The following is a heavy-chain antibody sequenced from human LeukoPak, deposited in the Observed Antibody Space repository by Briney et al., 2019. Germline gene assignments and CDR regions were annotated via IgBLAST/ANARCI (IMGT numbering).Heavy chain of an antibody. D-gene: IGHD1-26*01. CDR3: ARDEPGYGGRWDDAFDI. J-gene: IGHJ3*02. CDR2: ITYDGCYN. Sequence: PGSSLRLSCAASGFTFTNYGMQWVRQAPGKGLEWVALITYDGCYNYYSDSVKGRFTISSDTPKNTLYLQMNSLRAEDTAVYYCARDEPGYGGRWDDAFDIWGQGTMVTVSS. CDR1: GFTFTNYG. V-gene: IGHV3-30*03.